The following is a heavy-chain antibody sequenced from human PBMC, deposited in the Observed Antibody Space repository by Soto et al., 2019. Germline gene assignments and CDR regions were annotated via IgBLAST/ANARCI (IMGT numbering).Heavy chain of an antibody. J-gene: IGHJ6*02. CDR3: ARRPRGQYGMDV. CDR1: GFTFSSYD. V-gene: IGHV3-13*01. CDR2: IGTAGDT. Sequence: PGGSLRLSCAASGFTFSSYDMHWVRQATGKGLEWVSAIGTAGDTYYPGSVKGRFTISRENAKNSLYLQMNSLRAGDTAVYYCARRPRGQYGMDVWGQGTTVTVSS.